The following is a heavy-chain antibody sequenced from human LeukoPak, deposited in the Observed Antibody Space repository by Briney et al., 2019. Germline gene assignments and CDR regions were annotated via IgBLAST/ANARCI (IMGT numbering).Heavy chain of an antibody. CDR1: GFTFTNYG. Sequence: GRSLRLSCAASGFTFTNYGMHWVRQAPGKGLEWVALISYDGSDKNYADSVKGRFTISRNNSKNTLYMQMNSLRAEDTAVYYCAKGIDSSGYWADYWGQGTLVTVSS. J-gene: IGHJ4*02. CDR3: AKGIDSSGYWADY. CDR2: ISYDGSDK. D-gene: IGHD3-22*01. V-gene: IGHV3-30*18.